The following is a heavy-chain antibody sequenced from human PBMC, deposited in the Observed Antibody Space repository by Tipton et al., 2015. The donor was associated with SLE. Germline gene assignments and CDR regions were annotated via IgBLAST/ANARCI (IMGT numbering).Heavy chain of an antibody. Sequence: SLRLSCAASGFNFKTYSMNWVRQAPGKGLEWVSSISSSSSHIYYAYSLKGRFTISRDNAKNSLYLEMNSLRDEDTAVYYCATERGYTSLLGNWGQGTLVTVSS. CDR1: GFNFKTYS. J-gene: IGHJ4*02. V-gene: IGHV3-21*01. CDR2: ISSSSSHI. CDR3: ATERGYTSLLGN. D-gene: IGHD5-18*01.